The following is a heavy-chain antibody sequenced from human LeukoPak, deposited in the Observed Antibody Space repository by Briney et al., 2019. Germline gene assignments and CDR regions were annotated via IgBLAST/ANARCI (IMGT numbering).Heavy chain of an antibody. V-gene: IGHV1-2*04. J-gene: IGHJ4*02. D-gene: IGHD6-13*01. CDR3: ARGTTAAGAKDYFDY. CDR1: GYTFTGYY. Sequence: ASVKASCKASGYTFTGYYMHWVRQAPGQGLEWMGWINHNSGGTNYAQKFQGWVTMTRDTSISTAYMELSRLRSDDTAVYYCARGTTAAGAKDYFDYWGQGTLVTVSS. CDR2: INHNSGGT.